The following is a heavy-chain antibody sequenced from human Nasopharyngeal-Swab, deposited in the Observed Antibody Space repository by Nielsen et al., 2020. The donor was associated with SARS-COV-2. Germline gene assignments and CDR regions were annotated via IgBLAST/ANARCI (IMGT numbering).Heavy chain of an antibody. V-gene: IGHV3-23*01. CDR1: GFTFSNYA. D-gene: IGHD6-13*01. J-gene: IGHJ4*02. CDR2: IRGGGART. Sequence: GESLKISCAASGFTFSNYAMSWVRRAPGKGLEWLSSIRGGGARTTYADSAKGRFTISRDNPKNTLYLQMNSLRAEDTAVYYCANRRGSSWHPYCFDYWGQGTLVTVSS. CDR3: ANRRGSSWHPYCFDY.